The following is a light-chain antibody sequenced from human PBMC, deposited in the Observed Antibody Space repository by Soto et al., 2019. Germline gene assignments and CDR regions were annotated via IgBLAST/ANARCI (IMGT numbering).Light chain of an antibody. V-gene: IGKV1-5*03. CDR2: ETS. CDR1: RSISTW. CDR3: QQYNTYSET. J-gene: IGKJ1*01. Sequence: DIQMTQSPSTLSASVGDRVTITCRASRSISTWLAWYQPKSGKAPKLLIYETSSLGSGIPSRFSGSVSRTEFTLTISSLQPDDFATYYCQQYNTYSETFGQWTKV.